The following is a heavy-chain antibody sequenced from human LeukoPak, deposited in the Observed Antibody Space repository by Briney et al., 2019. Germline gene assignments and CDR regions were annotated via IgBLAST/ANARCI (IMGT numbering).Heavy chain of an antibody. V-gene: IGHV1-2*02. Sequence: ASVKVSCKTSGYTFTGDYMHWVRQAPGQGLEWMGWINPNSGGTNYAQKFQGSVTMTRDTSISTAYMELTRLNSDDTAVYYCAKNMGYGDYWYFDLWGRGTLVTVSS. CDR1: GYTFTGDY. D-gene: IGHD4-17*01. J-gene: IGHJ2*01. CDR3: AKNMGYGDYWYFDL. CDR2: INPNSGGT.